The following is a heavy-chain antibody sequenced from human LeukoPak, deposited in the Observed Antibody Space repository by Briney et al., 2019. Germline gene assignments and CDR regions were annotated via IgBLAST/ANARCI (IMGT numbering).Heavy chain of an antibody. CDR1: GFTFSSYE. V-gene: IGHV3-15*01. J-gene: IGHJ4*02. CDR2: IKSKTDGGTT. CDR3: TAFYYGSGTNDPQRVDY. D-gene: IGHD3-10*01. Sequence: KPGGSLRLSCAASGFTFSSYEFNWVRQAPGKGLEWVGRIKSKTDGGTTECAAPVKGRFTISRDDSKNTLYLEMNSLKTEDTAVYYCTAFYYGSGTNDPQRVDYWGQGTLVTVSS.